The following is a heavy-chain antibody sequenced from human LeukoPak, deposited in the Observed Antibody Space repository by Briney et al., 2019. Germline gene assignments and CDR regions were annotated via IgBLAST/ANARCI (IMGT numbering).Heavy chain of an antibody. J-gene: IGHJ6*02. CDR2: MNPSIGHT. CDR3: ARRGRGSRGYPYAMDV. D-gene: IGHD3-10*01. V-gene: IGHV1-8*01. Sequence: GASVKVSCKASGFSFTSHDITWVRQATGQGLEWMGWMNPSIGHTGYAQKFQGRVTMTRNTSIATAYMELRGLRSEDTAVYYCARRGRGSRGYPYAMDVWGLGPRSSSP. CDR1: GFSFTSHD.